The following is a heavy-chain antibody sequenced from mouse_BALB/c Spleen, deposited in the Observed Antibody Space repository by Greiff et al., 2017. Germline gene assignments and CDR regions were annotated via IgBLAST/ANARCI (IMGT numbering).Heavy chain of an antibody. J-gene: IGHJ4*01. CDR2: ISDGGSYT. V-gene: IGHV5-4*02. Sequence: EVQGVESGGGLVKPGGSLKLSCAASGFTFSDYYMYWVRQTPEKRLEWVATISDGGSYTYYPDSVKGRFTISRDNAKNNLYLQMSSLKSEDTAMYYCARDVEMDYWGEGTSVTVSS. CDR3: ARDVEMDY. CDR1: GFTFSDYY.